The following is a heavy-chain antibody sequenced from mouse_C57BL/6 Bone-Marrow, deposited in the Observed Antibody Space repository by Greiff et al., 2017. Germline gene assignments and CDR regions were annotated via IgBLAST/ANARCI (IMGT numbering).Heavy chain of an antibody. CDR3: ARKTYYSNYGGYFDV. J-gene: IGHJ1*03. Sequence: VKLVESGPGLVAPSQRLSITCTVSGFSLTSYAISWVRQPTGKGLEWLGVIWTGGGTNYNSALKSRLSISKDNSKSQVFLQMNSLQTDDTARYYCARKTYYSNYGGYFDVCGTGTTVTVSS. CDR1: GFSLTSYA. CDR2: IWTGGGT. V-gene: IGHV2-9-1*01. D-gene: IGHD2-5*01.